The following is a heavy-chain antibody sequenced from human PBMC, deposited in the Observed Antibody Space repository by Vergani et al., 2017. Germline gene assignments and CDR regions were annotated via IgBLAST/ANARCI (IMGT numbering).Heavy chain of an antibody. J-gene: IGHJ3*02. D-gene: IGHD1-26*01. CDR1: GGSISSYY. V-gene: IGHV4-59*01. Sequence: QVQLQESGPGLVNPSETLSLTCTVSGGSISSYYWSWIRQPPGKGLEWIGYIYYSGSTNYNPSLKSRVTISVDTSKNQFSLKLSSVTAADTAVYYCARAKPWLGATSAFDIWGQGTMVTVSS. CDR3: ARAKPWLGATSAFDI. CDR2: IYYSGST.